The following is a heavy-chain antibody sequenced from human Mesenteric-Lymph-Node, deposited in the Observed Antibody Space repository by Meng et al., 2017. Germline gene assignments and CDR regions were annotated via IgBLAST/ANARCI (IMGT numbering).Heavy chain of an antibody. V-gene: IGHV1-2*06. CDR2: INPNNGGT. CDR3: ARRADY. Sequence: VQSGAEVKKPGASVKVSCKASGYSFTDYYIHWVRQAPGKGLEWMGRINPNNGGTNYAQKFQGRVTMTRDTSITTAYMEVSSLRSDDTAVYYCARRADYWGQGTLVTVSS. CDR1: GYSFTDYY. J-gene: IGHJ4*02.